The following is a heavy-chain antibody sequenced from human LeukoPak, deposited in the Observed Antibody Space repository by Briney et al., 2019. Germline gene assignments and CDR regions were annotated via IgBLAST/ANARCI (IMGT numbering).Heavy chain of an antibody. D-gene: IGHD6-6*01. Sequence: SETLSLTCTVSGGSISSYYWSWIRQPPGKGLERVGYIYYSGRTNYNPSLKSRVTISVKTTKKQFSLKQSSVTAADTAVYYCARVVAARWFARGWHFDYWGQGTLVTVSS. CDR2: IYYSGRT. V-gene: IGHV4-59*01. J-gene: IGHJ4*02. CDR1: GGSISSYY. CDR3: ARVVAARWFARGWHFDY.